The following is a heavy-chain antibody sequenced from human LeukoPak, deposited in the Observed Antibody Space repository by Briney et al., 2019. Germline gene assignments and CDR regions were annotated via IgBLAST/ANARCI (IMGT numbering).Heavy chain of an antibody. V-gene: IGHV4-59*01. Sequence: SETLSLTCTVSGGSTSSYYWSWIRQPPGKGLEWIGYIYYSGSTNYNPSLKSRVTISVDTSKNQFSLKLSSVTAADTAVYYCARVATYYYDSSGYYFDYFDYWGQGTLVTVSS. CDR1: GGSTSSYY. J-gene: IGHJ4*02. CDR2: IYYSGST. D-gene: IGHD3-22*01. CDR3: ARVATYYYDSSGYYFDYFDY.